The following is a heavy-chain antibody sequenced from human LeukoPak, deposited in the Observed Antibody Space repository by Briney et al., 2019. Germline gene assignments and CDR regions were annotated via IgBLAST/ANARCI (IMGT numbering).Heavy chain of an antibody. D-gene: IGHD5-12*01. CDR2: ISGGGDTT. J-gene: IGHJ4*02. CDR3: AKEIRALRPFDY. CDR1: GFTFSNYG. V-gene: IGHV3-23*01. Sequence: QPGGSLRLSCAASGFTFSNYGMNWVRQAPGKGLEWVSAISGGGDTTYYADSVKGRFAISRDNSKNTLYLQMSSLRAEDTALYYCAKEIRALRPFDYWGQGTLVTVSS.